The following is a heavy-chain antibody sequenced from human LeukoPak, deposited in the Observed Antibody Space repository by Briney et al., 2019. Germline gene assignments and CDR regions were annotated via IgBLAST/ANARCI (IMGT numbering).Heavy chain of an antibody. CDR3: ARDHYDSSGAIDY. Sequence: ASVKVSCKASGGTFNSNGISWLRQAPGQDLEWMGGIIPIFGTTDYAQKFQGRVTMTTDTSTSTAYMELRSLRSDDTAVYYCARDHYDSSGAIDYWGQGTLVTVSS. CDR2: IIPIFGTT. J-gene: IGHJ4*02. CDR1: GGTFNSNG. D-gene: IGHD3-22*01. V-gene: IGHV1-69*05.